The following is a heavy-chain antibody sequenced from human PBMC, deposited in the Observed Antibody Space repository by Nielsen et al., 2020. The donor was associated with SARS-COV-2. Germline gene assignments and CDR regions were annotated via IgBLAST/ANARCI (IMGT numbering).Heavy chain of an antibody. CDR1: GYTFTSYD. V-gene: IGHV1-8*01. CDR2: MNPNSGNT. J-gene: IGHJ4*02. D-gene: IGHD2/OR15-2a*01. CDR3: ARGLTYGSMPDY. Sequence: ASVKVSCKASGYTFTSYDINWVRQATGQGLERMGWMNPNSGNTGYAQKFQGRVTMTRNTSISTAYMELSSLRSEDTAVYYCARGLTYGSMPDYWGQGTLVTVSS.